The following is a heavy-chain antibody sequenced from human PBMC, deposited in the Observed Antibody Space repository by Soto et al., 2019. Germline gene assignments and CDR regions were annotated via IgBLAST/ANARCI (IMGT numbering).Heavy chain of an antibody. Sequence: SETLSLTCNMSGDSSSISTYSWSWIRQPPGKALQWIGFIYQSGVTSYNPSLASRVSISLDRSNNQCSLKLKSVTAADTAVYFCAGMPDTSGLRFDPWGPGTLVTVSS. CDR2: IYQSGVT. D-gene: IGHD6-19*01. CDR3: AGMPDTSGLRFDP. J-gene: IGHJ5*02. CDR1: GDSSSISTYS. V-gene: IGHV4-30-2*01.